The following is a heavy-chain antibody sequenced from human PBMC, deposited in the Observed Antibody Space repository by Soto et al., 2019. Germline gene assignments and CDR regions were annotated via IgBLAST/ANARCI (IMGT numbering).Heavy chain of an antibody. CDR3: AHSKRVVVPSDWFDP. CDR2: IYWDDDK. V-gene: IGHV2-5*02. Sequence: QITLKESGPTLVKPTQTLTLTCTFSGFSLSTSGVGVGWIRQPPGKALEWLALIYWDDDKRYSPSLKSRLTITKDTSKNPVVLTMTNMDPVDTATYYCAHSKRVVVPSDWFDPWGQGTLVTVSS. CDR1: GFSLSTSGVG. J-gene: IGHJ5*02. D-gene: IGHD2-2*01.